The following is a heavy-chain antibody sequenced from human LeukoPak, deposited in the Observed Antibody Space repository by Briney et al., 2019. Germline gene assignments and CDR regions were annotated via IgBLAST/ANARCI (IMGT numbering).Heavy chain of an antibody. D-gene: IGHD3-22*01. V-gene: IGHV4-61*02. J-gene: IGHJ4*02. CDR3: ARSNYYDSSGYSLFDY. CDR1: GGSISSGSYY. CDR2: IYTSGST. Sequence: SETLSLTCTVSGGSISSGSYYWSWIRQPAGKGLEWVGRIYTSGSTNYNPSLKSRVSISVDESKNQFSLKLSSETAADTAVYYCARSNYYDSSGYSLFDYWGQGTLVTVSS.